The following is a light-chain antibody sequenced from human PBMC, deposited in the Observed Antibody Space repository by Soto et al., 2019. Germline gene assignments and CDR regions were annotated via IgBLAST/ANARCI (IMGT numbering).Light chain of an antibody. V-gene: IGKV3-11*01. CDR2: DAS. Sequence: EIVLTQSPATLSLSPGERATLSCRASQSVSSYLAWYHQKPGQAPRLLIYDASNRATGIPARFSGSGSGTDFTLTISSLEPEEFAVYYCQHRSNWPPTFGGGTKVEIK. J-gene: IGKJ4*01. CDR3: QHRSNWPPT. CDR1: QSVSSY.